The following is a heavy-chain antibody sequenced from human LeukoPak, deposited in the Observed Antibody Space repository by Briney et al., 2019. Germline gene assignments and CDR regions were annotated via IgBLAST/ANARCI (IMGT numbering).Heavy chain of an antibody. CDR2: INHSGSA. J-gene: IGHJ6*02. Sequence: SETLSLTCAVSGGSFSGYYWTWLRQPPGKGLEWIGEINHSGSANYNQSLKRRVTISLATSKNPFTLKLSPVTAADTAVYYCARATPGPYYYYGMDVWGQGTTVTVSS. CDR1: GGSFSGYY. CDR3: ARATPGPYYYYGMDV. V-gene: IGHV4-34*01.